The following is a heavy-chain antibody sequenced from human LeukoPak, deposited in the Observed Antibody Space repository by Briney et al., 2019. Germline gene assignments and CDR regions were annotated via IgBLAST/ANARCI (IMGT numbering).Heavy chain of an antibody. Sequence: SQTLSLTCTVSGGSISSGSYYWSWIRQPAGKGLEWIGRIYTSGSTNYNPSLKSRVTISVDTPKNQFSLKLSSVTAADTAVYYCARVRSGTYSDQYYFDLWGQGTLVTVSS. D-gene: IGHD1-26*01. CDR3: ARVRSGTYSDQYYFDL. CDR1: GGSISSGSYY. J-gene: IGHJ4*02. CDR2: IYTSGST. V-gene: IGHV4-61*02.